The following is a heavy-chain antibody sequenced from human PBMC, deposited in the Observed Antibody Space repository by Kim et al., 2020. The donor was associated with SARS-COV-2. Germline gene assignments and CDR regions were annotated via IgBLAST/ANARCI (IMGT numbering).Heavy chain of an antibody. CDR1: GGSISSGGYY. D-gene: IGHD6-25*01. CDR2: IYYSGST. V-gene: IGHV4-31*03. CDR3: ARSSDDYFDY. J-gene: IGHJ4*02. Sequence: SETLSLTCTVSGGSISSGGYYWSWIRQHPGKGLEWIGYIYYSGSTYYNPSLKSRVTISVDTSKNQFSLKLSSVTAADTAVYYCARSSDDYFDYWGQGTLVTVSS.